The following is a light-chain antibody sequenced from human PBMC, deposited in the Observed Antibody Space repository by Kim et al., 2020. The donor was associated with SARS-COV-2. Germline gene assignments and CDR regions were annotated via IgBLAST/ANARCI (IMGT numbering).Light chain of an antibody. J-gene: IGKJ1*01. V-gene: IGKV1-5*03. CDR2: KAS. Sequence: ALVGDRVTITCRASQSISSWLAWYQQKPGKAPKLLIYKASSLESGVPSRFSGSGSGTEFTLTISSLQPDDFATYYCQQYNSYSLTFGQGTKVDIK. CDR3: QQYNSYSLT. CDR1: QSISSW.